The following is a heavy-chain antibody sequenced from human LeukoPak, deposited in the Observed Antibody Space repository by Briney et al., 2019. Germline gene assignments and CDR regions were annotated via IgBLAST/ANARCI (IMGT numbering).Heavy chain of an antibody. D-gene: IGHD3-10*01. CDR2: ISDEGVII. V-gene: IGHV3-23*01. CDR3: AKGSFALVRGVPSEYFQH. Sequence: GGSLRLSCAASGFTFTNYAMSWVRQAPGKGVEWVSAISDEGVIIYETASMKGRFTISRDTSKNTVSMQMISLKCEDTAVYYCAKGSFALVRGVPSEYFQHWGQGTLVTVSP. J-gene: IGHJ1*01. CDR1: GFTFTNYA.